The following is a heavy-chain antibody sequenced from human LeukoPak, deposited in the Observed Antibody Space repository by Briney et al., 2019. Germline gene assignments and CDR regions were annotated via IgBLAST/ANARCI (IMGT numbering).Heavy chain of an antibody. D-gene: IGHD6-19*01. V-gene: IGHV3-30*04. CDR2: ISYDGSNK. CDR1: GFTFSSYA. J-gene: IGHJ4*02. CDR3: ARVFYSSGWYGNFDY. Sequence: PGGSLRLSCAASGFTFSSYAMHWVRQAPGKGLEWVAVISYDGSNKYYAGSVKGRFTISRDNSKNTLYLQMNSLRAEDTAVYYCARVFYSSGWYGNFDYWGQGTLVTVSS.